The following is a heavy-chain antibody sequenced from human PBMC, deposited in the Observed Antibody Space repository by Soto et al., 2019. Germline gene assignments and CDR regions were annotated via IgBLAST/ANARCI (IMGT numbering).Heavy chain of an antibody. Sequence: QVQLVQSGPEVKKPGASVRVSCKSSGYTFTSYGISWVRQAPGQGLEWMGWISAYNGITKYAQKFQRRVTMTTDTSANTAFVELRSLRSDDTAVYYCARSEKCVSGKMGAYWGQGTLVTV. CDR2: ISAYNGIT. D-gene: IGHD1-20*01. V-gene: IGHV1-18*04. CDR3: ARSEKCVSGKMGAY. J-gene: IGHJ4*02. CDR1: GYTFTSYG.